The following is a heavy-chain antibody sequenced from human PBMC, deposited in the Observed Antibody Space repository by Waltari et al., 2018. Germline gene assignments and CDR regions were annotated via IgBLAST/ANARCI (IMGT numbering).Heavy chain of an antibody. D-gene: IGHD3-16*01. CDR2: VFYSGST. J-gene: IGHJ4*02. V-gene: IGHV4-39*01. CDR1: GDSISSSSYY. CDR3: ARRDFHYDTVWGTYTY. Sequence: QLQLQESGPGLVKPSETLSLTCTVSGDSISSSSYYWGWIRRPPGKVLEWIGSVFYSGSTYYNPSLRRRVTLSIDTSENQFSLRRSSVTAADTAVYYCARRDFHYDTVWGTYTYWGQGTLVTVSS.